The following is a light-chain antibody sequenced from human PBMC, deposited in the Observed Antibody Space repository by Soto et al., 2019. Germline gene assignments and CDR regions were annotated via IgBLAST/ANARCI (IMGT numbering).Light chain of an antibody. CDR2: DAS. Sequence: DIQMTQSPSSLSASVGDSVTITCQASQDISNYLNWYQQKPGKAPKLLIYDASSLESGVPPRFSGSGSGAEFTLTISSLQPEDFATYYCLQHNSYPITFGQGTRLEI. V-gene: IGKV1-17*01. CDR3: LQHNSYPIT. CDR1: QDISNY. J-gene: IGKJ5*01.